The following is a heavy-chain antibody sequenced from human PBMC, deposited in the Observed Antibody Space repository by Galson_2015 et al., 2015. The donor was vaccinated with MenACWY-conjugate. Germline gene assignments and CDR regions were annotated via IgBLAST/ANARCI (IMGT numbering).Heavy chain of an antibody. J-gene: IGHJ3*02. Sequence: SLRLSCAASGLTFGDSPMNWFRQAPGKGLEWVGFIRKKADGGTTEYAASVKGRFTISRDDSKSIAYLQMNSLKTEDPVVYYCTRPDFWSGRDAFDSWGQGTMVTGSS. CDR2: IRKKADGGTT. D-gene: IGHD3-3*01. V-gene: IGHV3-49*03. CDR3: TRPDFWSGRDAFDS. CDR1: GLTFGDSP.